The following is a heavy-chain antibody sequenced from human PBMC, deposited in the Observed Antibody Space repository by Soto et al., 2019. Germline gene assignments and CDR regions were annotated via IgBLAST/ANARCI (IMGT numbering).Heavy chain of an antibody. J-gene: IGHJ4*02. D-gene: IGHD1-20*01. Sequence: PSETLSLTCAVYGGSFSGYYWSWIRQPPGKGLEWIGEINHSGSTNYNPSLKSRVTISVDTSKNQFSLELSSVTAADTAVYYCARVRITGTRLFDYWGQGTLVTAPQ. CDR2: INHSGST. CDR3: ARVRITGTRLFDY. V-gene: IGHV4-34*01. CDR1: GGSFSGYY.